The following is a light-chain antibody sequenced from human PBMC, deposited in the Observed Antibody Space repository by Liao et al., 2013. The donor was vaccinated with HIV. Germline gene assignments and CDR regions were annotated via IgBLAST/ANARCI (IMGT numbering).Light chain of an antibody. CDR1: SIGSKS. Sequence: SYELTQPPSVSVAPGKTAKITCGGDSIGSKSVHWYQQKPGQAPVLVIYYDTDRPSGIPERFSGSNSGNTATLTISGTQAMDEADYYCQAWDSSTHVVFGGGTKLTVL. CDR3: QAWDSSTHVV. V-gene: IGLV3-21*01. J-gene: IGLJ2*01. CDR2: YDT.